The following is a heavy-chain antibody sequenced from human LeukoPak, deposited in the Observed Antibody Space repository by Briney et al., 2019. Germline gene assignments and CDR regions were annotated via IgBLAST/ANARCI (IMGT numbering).Heavy chain of an antibody. CDR2: INHSGST. CDR1: GGSISSSSSY. J-gene: IGHJ5*02. D-gene: IGHD2-15*01. V-gene: IGHV4-39*07. CDR3: ARGDFCSGGSCYLNWFDP. Sequence: SETLSLTCSVSGGSISSSSSYWGWIRQPPGKGLEWIGEINHSGSTNYNPSLKSRVTISVDTSKNQFSLKLSSVTAADTAVYYCARGDFCSGGSCYLNWFDPWGQGTLVTVSS.